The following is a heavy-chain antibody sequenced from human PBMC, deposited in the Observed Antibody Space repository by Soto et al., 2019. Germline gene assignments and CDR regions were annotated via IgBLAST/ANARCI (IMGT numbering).Heavy chain of an antibody. D-gene: IGHD6-6*01. J-gene: IGHJ6*02. CDR1: CYTFTSYG. Sequence: SVKVSFKASCYTFTSYGISWVRQAPGQGLEWMGWISAYNGNTNYAQKLQGRVTMTTDTSTSTAYMELRSLRSDDTAVYYCAEHSSSSGGYYYYGMDVWGQGTTVTVSS. CDR3: AEHSSSSGGYYYYGMDV. CDR2: ISAYNGNT. V-gene: IGHV1-18*01.